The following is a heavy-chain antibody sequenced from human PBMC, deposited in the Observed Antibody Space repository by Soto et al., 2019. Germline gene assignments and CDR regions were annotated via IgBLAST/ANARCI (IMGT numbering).Heavy chain of an antibody. Sequence: GGSLRLSCAASGFTSSNYWMHWVRQAPGKGLVWVSRINSDGSSTSYADSVKGRFTISRDNAKNTLYLQMNSLRAEDTAVFYCARDFWRNGVCLDVWGRGTTVTVSS. CDR1: GFTSSNYW. CDR3: ARDFWRNGVCLDV. J-gene: IGHJ6*02. CDR2: INSDGSST. D-gene: IGHD2-8*01. V-gene: IGHV3-74*01.